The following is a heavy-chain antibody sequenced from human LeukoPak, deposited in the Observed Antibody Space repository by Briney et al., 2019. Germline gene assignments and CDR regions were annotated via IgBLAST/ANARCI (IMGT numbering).Heavy chain of an antibody. CDR2: ISSSSSTI. J-gene: IGHJ3*02. CDR1: GFTFSSYS. Sequence: GGSLRLSCAASGFTFSSYSMNWVRQAPGKGLEWVSYISSSSSTIYYADSVKGRFTISRDNAKNSLYLQMNSLRAEDTAVYCCARDVGVAFDIWGQGTMVTVSS. D-gene: IGHD2-21*01. V-gene: IGHV3-48*01. CDR3: ARDVGVAFDI.